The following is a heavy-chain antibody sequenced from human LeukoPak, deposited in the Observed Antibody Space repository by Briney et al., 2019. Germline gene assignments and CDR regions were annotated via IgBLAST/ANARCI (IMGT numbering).Heavy chain of an antibody. D-gene: IGHD3-16*02. J-gene: IGHJ4*02. CDR1: GDTFTSYY. Sequence: ASVKVSCKASGDTFTSYYMHWVRQAPGQGLEWMGIINPSGGSTSYAQKFQGRVTMTRDMSTSTVYMELSSLRSEDTAVYYCARDYVWGGYRYDYWGQGTLVTVSS. CDR3: ARDYVWGGYRYDY. V-gene: IGHV1-46*01. CDR2: INPSGGST.